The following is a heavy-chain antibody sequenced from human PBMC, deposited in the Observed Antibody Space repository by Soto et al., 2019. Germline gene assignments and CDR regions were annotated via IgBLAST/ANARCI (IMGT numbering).Heavy chain of an antibody. J-gene: IGHJ2*01. CDR1: GDYISSHY. V-gene: IGHV4-59*08. CDR2: VYHSGKT. D-gene: IGHD2-2*01. Sequence: QVQLQESGPGLVKPSETLSLTCTVSGDYISSHYWSWLRQPPGKGLEWIGYVYHSGKTDSKPSLMSRVTISMDTSKNPISLSLTSATAADTAVYYCARPRGTTPAVWYFDLWGRGTLVTVSS. CDR3: ARPRGTTPAVWYFDL.